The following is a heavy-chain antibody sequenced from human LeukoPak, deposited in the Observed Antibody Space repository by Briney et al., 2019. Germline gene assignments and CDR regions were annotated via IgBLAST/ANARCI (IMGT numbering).Heavy chain of an antibody. CDR1: GFTFSSYG. J-gene: IGHJ4*02. Sequence: GGTLSLTCAVSGFTFSSYGMSWVRRHPGKGVEWVSAIENGGASTNYADSVKGRFSISRDNSKNKLSLQMNSVRAEDTAVYYCAGQRTLEQQVFDHWGQGTLVTVSS. V-gene: IGHV3-23*05. CDR2: IENGGAST. CDR3: AGQRTLEQQVFDH. D-gene: IGHD6-13*01.